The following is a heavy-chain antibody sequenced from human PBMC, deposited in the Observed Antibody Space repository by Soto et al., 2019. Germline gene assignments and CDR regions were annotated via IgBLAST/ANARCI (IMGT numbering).Heavy chain of an antibody. J-gene: IGHJ4*02. CDR3: ATLDAGGWYYFDY. CDR2: IYPADSDT. Sequence: PGESLKISCKGSGYRFPIAWIAWVRQMPGKGFEWMGIIYPADSDTRYSPSFQGQVIFSADKSINTAYLQWNSLKASDTAIYYCATLDAGGWYYFDYWGQGTQVTVSS. V-gene: IGHV5-51*01. CDR1: GYRFPIAW. D-gene: IGHD6-19*01.